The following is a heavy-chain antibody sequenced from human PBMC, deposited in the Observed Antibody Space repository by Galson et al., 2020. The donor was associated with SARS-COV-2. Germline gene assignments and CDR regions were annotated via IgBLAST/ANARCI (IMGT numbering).Heavy chain of an antibody. CDR2: ISSSGRTI. J-gene: IGHJ4*02. V-gene: IGHV3-48*03. D-gene: IGHD2-21*01. Sequence: EGSLRPSCAASGFSFTNYETTRDRQAPGKGLEWISYISSSGRTIHYADSVKGRFTISRDNAKSSLSLQMNSLRAEDTAVYYCARLDAYGPGYWGQGTLVTVCS. CDR1: GFSFTNYE. CDR3: ARLDAYGPGY.